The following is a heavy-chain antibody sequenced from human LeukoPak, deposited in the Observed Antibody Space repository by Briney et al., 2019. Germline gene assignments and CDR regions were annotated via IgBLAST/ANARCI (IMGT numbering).Heavy chain of an antibody. Sequence: GGSLRLSCTASGFNFSIYSMNWVRQAPGKGLEWASYISSSSSTIYYADSMKGRFTISRDNAKNSLYLQVNRLRDEDTAVYYCARAEGPNCFDYWGQGTLVTVSS. CDR1: GFNFSIYS. D-gene: IGHD1-14*01. V-gene: IGHV3-48*02. J-gene: IGHJ4*02. CDR3: ARAEGPNCFDY. CDR2: ISSSSSTI.